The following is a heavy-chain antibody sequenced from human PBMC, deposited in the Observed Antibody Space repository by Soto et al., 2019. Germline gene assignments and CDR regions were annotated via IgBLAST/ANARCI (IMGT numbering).Heavy chain of an antibody. D-gene: IGHD3-16*02. J-gene: IGHJ4*02. CDR3: AHSPAGMITFGGVIAPTRHFDY. Sequence: QITLKESGPTLVKPTQTLTLTCTFSGFSLSTSGVGVGWIRQPPGKALEWLALIYWDDDKRYSPSLKSRLTITKDTSKNQVVLTMTNMDPVDTATYYCAHSPAGMITFGGVIAPTRHFDYWGQGTLVTVSS. V-gene: IGHV2-5*02. CDR1: GFSLSTSGVG. CDR2: IYWDDDK.